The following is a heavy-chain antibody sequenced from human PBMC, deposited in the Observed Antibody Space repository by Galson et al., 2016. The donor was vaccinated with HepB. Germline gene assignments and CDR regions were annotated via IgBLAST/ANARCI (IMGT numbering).Heavy chain of an antibody. CDR2: ISSASGYL. D-gene: IGHD6-13*01. CDR3: ARANMAAAGVDFDF. V-gene: IGHV3-21*01. Sequence: SLRLSCAASGFTFSIYTMNWVRQAPGKGLEWVSSISSASGYLYYADSVEGRFTISRDNAKKSLYLQMNSLRVEDTAVYYCARANMAAAGVDFDFWGQGTLVTVSS. J-gene: IGHJ4*02. CDR1: GFTFSIYT.